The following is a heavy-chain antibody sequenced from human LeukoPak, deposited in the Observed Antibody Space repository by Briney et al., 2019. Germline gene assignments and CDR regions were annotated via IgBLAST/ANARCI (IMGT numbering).Heavy chain of an antibody. Sequence: SGGSLRLSCAASGFTFSSYAMSWVRQAPGKGLEWVSGISGSGGSTYYADSVKGRFTISRDNSKNTLCLQMKSLRTEDTAVYYCAKGYGWEASYYYYYMDVWGKGTTVTISS. CDR3: AKGYGWEASYYYYYMDV. CDR1: GFTFSSYA. V-gene: IGHV3-23*01. J-gene: IGHJ6*03. CDR2: ISGSGGST. D-gene: IGHD1-26*01.